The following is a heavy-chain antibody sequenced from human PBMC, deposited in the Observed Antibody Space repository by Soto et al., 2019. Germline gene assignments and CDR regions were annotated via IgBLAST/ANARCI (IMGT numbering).Heavy chain of an antibody. Sequence: QLHLVQSGAVVKKPGASVTVSCSASGYPVTAYYMHWVRQAPGGGLEWMGGINPATGAAKYTQTFQGRVTRTGATSTSTVFMELSGLTSEDTAVFYCARGGGVGVAGSAAFDMWGQGTLVTVSS. CDR3: ARGGGVGVAGSAAFDM. J-gene: IGHJ3*02. D-gene: IGHD3-3*01. CDR1: GYPVTAYY. V-gene: IGHV1-2*02. CDR2: INPATGAA.